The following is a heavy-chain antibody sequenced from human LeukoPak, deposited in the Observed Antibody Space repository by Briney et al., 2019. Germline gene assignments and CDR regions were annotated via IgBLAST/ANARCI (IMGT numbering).Heavy chain of an antibody. V-gene: IGHV4-39*07. CDR3: ARNYYGSGSFYVHN. Sequence: PSETLSLTCTVSGGSISSSSYYWGWIRQPPGKGLEWIGSIYYSGSTYYNPSLKSRVTISVDTSKNQFSLKLTSVTAADTALYYCARNYYGSGSFYVHNWGQGTLVTVSS. J-gene: IGHJ4*02. CDR2: IYYSGST. CDR1: GGSISSSSYY. D-gene: IGHD3-10*01.